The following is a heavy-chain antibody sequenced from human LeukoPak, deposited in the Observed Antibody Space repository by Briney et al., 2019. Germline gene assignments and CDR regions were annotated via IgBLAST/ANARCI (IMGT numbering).Heavy chain of an antibody. CDR3: AKGTHYYDFWSGYYFDY. Sequence: GGSLRLSCAASGFTFSSYAMSWVRQAPGKGLEWVSAISGSGGSTYYADSVKGRFTISRDNSKNTLYLQMNSLRAEDTAVYYFAKGTHYYDFWSGYYFDYWGQGTLVTVSS. CDR1: GFTFSSYA. CDR2: ISGSGGST. D-gene: IGHD3-3*01. V-gene: IGHV3-23*01. J-gene: IGHJ4*02.